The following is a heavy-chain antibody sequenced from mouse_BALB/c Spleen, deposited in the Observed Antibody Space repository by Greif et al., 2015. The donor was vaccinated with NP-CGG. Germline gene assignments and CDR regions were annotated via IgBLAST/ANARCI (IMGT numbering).Heavy chain of an antibody. CDR3: ARGYGNYVYFDY. V-gene: IGHV1-9*01. Sequence: VQLQQSGAELMKPGASVKISCKATGYTFSSYWIEWVKQRPGHGLEWIGEILPGSGSTNYNEKFKGKATFTADTSSNTAYMQLSSLTSEDAAVYYCARGYGNYVYFDYWGQGTTLTVSS. J-gene: IGHJ2*01. CDR1: GYTFSSYW. CDR2: ILPGSGST. D-gene: IGHD2-10*02.